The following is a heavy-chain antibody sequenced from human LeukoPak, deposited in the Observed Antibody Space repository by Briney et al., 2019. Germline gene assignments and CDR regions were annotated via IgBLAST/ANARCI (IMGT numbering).Heavy chain of an antibody. Sequence: PGGSLRLSCVASGFTFSNYWMHWVRQAPGKGLVWVSRIKSDGSTTNYADSVRGRFTISRDNAKNTLYLQMNSLRAEDTAVYYCARGGPAMDYWGQGTLVTVSS. CDR1: GFTFSNYW. CDR2: IKSDGSTT. J-gene: IGHJ4*02. CDR3: ARGGPAMDY. V-gene: IGHV3-74*01.